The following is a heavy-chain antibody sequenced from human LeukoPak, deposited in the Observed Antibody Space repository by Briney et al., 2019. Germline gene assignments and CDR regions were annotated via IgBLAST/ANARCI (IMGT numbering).Heavy chain of an antibody. CDR3: ARHGRGIFGVVSDY. V-gene: IGHV4-39*01. J-gene: IGHJ4*02. CDR1: GVSISSSSYY. D-gene: IGHD3-3*01. Sequence: PSETLSLTCSGSGVSISSSSYYWGWIRQPPGKGLEWIGSIYYSGSTYYNPSLKSRVTISVDTSKNQFSLKLSSVTAADTAVYYCARHGRGIFGVVSDYWGQGTLVTVSS. CDR2: IYYSGST.